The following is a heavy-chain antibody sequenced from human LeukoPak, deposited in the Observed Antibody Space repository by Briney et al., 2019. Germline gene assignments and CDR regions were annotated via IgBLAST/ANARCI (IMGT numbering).Heavy chain of an antibody. CDR1: GYTFTIYD. CDR2: MNPNSGNT. D-gene: IGHD2-15*01. V-gene: IGHV1-8*01. CDR3: ARGPTGRPPYYYYYMDV. Sequence: ASVTVSFTASGYTFTIYDINWVRQAPGQGLEWMGWMNPNSGNTGYAQKLQRRVTMTRNTSISTAYMELSSLRSEDTAVYYCARGPTGRPPYYYYYMDVWGKGTTVTISS. J-gene: IGHJ6*03.